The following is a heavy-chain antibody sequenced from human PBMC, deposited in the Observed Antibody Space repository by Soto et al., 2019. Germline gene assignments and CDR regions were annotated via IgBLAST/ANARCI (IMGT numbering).Heavy chain of an antibody. J-gene: IGHJ3*01. CDR3: ARGQRGGFDL. CDR2: IQNDGSRT. D-gene: IGHD2-15*01. CDR1: GSTSNSYW. V-gene: IGHV3-74*01. Sequence: EEHLVESGGGLVQSGGPLNPSVAAPGSTSNSYWMHWAPQVPGKGLLWVSHIQNDGSRTTYADSVKGRFTISRDNAKNTLYLQMNGLRVEDTAVYFCARGQRGGFDLWGQGTMVTISS.